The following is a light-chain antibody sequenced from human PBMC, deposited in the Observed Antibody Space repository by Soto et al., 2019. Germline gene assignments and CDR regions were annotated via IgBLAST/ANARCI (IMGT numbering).Light chain of an antibody. CDR1: QSVSSSS. Sequence: TVLTQSPGTLSLSPGQRATLSCRAIQSVSSSSLAWYQQRPGQAPRLVIYGTSSRATGIPDRFSGSGSGTDFTLTISRLEPEDFAVYFCQRYGSSPLITFGQGTRLEIK. V-gene: IGKV3-20*01. CDR3: QRYGSSPLIT. CDR2: GTS. J-gene: IGKJ5*01.